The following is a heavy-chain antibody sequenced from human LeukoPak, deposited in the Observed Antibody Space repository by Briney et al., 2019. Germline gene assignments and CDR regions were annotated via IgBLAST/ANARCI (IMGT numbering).Heavy chain of an antibody. V-gene: IGHV4-30-2*01. CDR3: ARVNYGSGSYFEGTKNWCDP. CDR1: AGSISSGGYS. D-gene: IGHD3-10*01. J-gene: IGHJ5*02. Sequence: PSHSLSPTCAVSAGSISSGGYSWSWIRQPPGKGLQWIGNIYHRGSTYYNPSVKCRVTISVGRSKNQFSLKLSSVSAADTAVYYCARVNYGSGSYFEGTKNWCDPWGQGTLVTVSS. CDR2: IYHRGST.